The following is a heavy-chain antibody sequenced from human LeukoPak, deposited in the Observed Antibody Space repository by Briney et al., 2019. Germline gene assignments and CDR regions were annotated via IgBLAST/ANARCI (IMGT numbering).Heavy chain of an antibody. CDR1: GFTFSSYW. CDR2: IKEDGSIQ. J-gene: IGHJ4*02. D-gene: IGHD6-19*01. CDR3: ARDVWTGVAVSDY. V-gene: IGHV3-7*01. Sequence: SGGSLRLSYVASGFTFSSYWMTWVRQAPGKGLEWLANIKEDGSIQYYLDSVRGRFTISRDNAKTSVYLQLNSLRADDTAVYYCARDVWTGVAVSDYWGQGTLVTVSS.